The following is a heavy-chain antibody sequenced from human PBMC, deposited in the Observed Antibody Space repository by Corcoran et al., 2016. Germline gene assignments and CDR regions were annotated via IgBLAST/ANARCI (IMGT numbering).Heavy chain of an antibody. CDR3: ARHGGYYDSSGDYYFDY. CDR2: IYPGDSDT. J-gene: IGHJ4*02. Sequence: EVQLVQSGAEVKKPGESLKISCKGSGDSFTSYWIGWVRQMPGKVLEWMGIIYPGDSDTRYSPTFQGQVTITADKSISTAYLQWSSLKASDNAMYYCARHGGYYDSSGDYYFDYWGQGTLVTVSS. D-gene: IGHD3-22*01. V-gene: IGHV5-51*01. CDR1: GDSFTSYW.